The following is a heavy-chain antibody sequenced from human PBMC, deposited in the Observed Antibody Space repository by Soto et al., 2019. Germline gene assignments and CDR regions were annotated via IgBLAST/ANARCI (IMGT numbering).Heavy chain of an antibody. CDR1: GGSISSGGYY. J-gene: IGHJ6*02. Sequence: QVQLQESGPGLVKPSQTLSLTCTVSGGSISSGGYYWSWIRQHPGKGLEWIGYIYYSGSTYYNPSLKSRVTISVETSKNQFSLKLSSVTAADTAVYYCARAPGAPENYYYYGMDVWGQGTTVTVS. CDR3: ARAPGAPENYYYYGMDV. CDR2: IYYSGST. D-gene: IGHD1-26*01. V-gene: IGHV4-31*03.